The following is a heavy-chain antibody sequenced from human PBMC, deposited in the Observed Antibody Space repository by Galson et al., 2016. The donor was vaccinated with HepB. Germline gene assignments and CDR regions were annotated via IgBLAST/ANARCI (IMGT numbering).Heavy chain of an antibody. CDR2: ISSTGDST. CDR3: AKGGKWLQYIFDY. J-gene: IGHJ4*02. Sequence: SLRLSCAVSGFTFSSLAVSWVRQAPGKGLHWVSTISSTGDSTYYADSVKGRFTISRDNSKNTLYLQMNSLRAEDTAVYDCAKGGKWLQYIFDYWGQGTLVTVSS. V-gene: IGHV3-23*01. D-gene: IGHD5-24*01. CDR1: GFTFSSLA.